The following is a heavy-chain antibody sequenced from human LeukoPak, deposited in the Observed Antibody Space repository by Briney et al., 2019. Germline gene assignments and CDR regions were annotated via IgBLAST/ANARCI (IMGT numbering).Heavy chain of an antibody. Sequence: ASVKVSCKVSGYTLTELSMHWVRQAPGKGLEWMGGFDPEDGETIYAQKFQGRVTMTEDTSTDTAYMELSSLRSEDTAVYYCATPHYYYGSGSRLDFGYWGQGTLVTVSS. CDR1: GYTLTELS. CDR3: ATPHYYYGSGSRLDFGY. CDR2: FDPEDGET. J-gene: IGHJ4*02. D-gene: IGHD3-10*01. V-gene: IGHV1-24*01.